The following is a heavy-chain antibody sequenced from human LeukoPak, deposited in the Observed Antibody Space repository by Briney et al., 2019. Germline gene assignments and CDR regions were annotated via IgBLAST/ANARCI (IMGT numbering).Heavy chain of an antibody. V-gene: IGHV1-18*01. CDR3: ATGDKGAILTGYNYYFYMDV. CDR2: ISAYNGNT. J-gene: IGHJ6*03. D-gene: IGHD3-9*01. CDR1: GYTFTSYD. Sequence: ASVKVSCKASGYTFTSYDINWVRQAPGQGLEWMGWISAYNGNTNYAQNLQGRVTMATDTSTSTVYMELRSLRSDDTAVYYCATGDKGAILTGYNYYFYMDVWGKGTTVTISS.